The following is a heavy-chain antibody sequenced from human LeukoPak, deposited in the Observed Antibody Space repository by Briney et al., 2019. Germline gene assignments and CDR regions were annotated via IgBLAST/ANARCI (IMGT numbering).Heavy chain of an antibody. V-gene: IGHV3-21*01. CDR1: GFTFSTYS. D-gene: IGHD6-13*01. CDR3: ARGKEQQLYAFDI. J-gene: IGHJ3*02. CDR2: IRSGSTNI. Sequence: PGGSLRLSCAASGFTFSTYSMHWVRQAPGKGLEWVSSIRSGSTNINYADSVKGRFTISRDDAKKSLYLQMNSLSAEDTAVYYCARGKEQQLYAFDIWGQGTMVTVSS.